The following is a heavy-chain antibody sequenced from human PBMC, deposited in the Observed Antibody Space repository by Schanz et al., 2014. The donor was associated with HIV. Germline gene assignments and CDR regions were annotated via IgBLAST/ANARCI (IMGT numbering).Heavy chain of an antibody. V-gene: IGHV1-8*02. J-gene: IGHJ5*02. Sequence: QVQLVQSGAEVKKPGASVKVSCKASGYSFTSYDINWVRQATGQGLEWMGWVNPKSGNTGYAQKFQGRVTMTRNTSISTAYMELSSLGSDDTAMYYCARDLNRWRDGSEKWFDTWGQGTLVTVSS. CDR3: ARDLNRWRDGSEKWFDT. CDR1: GYSFTSYD. D-gene: IGHD2-15*01. CDR2: VNPKSGNT.